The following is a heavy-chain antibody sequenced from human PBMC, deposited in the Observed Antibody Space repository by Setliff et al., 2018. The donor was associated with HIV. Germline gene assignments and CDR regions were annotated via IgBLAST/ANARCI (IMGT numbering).Heavy chain of an antibody. J-gene: IGHJ4*02. Sequence: SETLSLTCTVSGGSINSGGYYWNWIRQHPGKGLEWIGYIYYSGSTYYNPSLKSRVTISVDTSKNQFSLKLSSVTAADTAVYYCARDTRIAATGTYYFDYWGQGTLVTVSS. CDR3: ARDTRIAATGTYYFDY. CDR2: IYYSGST. CDR1: GGSINSGGYY. D-gene: IGHD6-13*01. V-gene: IGHV4-31*02.